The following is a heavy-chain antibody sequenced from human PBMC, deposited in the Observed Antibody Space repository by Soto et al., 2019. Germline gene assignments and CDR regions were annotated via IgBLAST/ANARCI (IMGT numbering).Heavy chain of an antibody. V-gene: IGHV4-30-2*01. D-gene: IGHD4-4*01. CDR2: IYQSGST. CDR1: GGSISSGGYS. Sequence: ASETLSLTCAVSGGSISSGGYSWSWIRQPPGKGLEWIGYIYQSGSTYHNPSLKSRVTISVDRSRDQFSLKLSSVTAADTAVYFCATQSYSNSGAYYYYAMDVWGQGTTVTVSS. J-gene: IGHJ6*02. CDR3: ATQSYSNSGAYYYYAMDV.